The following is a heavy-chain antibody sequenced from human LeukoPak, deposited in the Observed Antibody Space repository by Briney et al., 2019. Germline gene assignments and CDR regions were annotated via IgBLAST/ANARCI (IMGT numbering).Heavy chain of an antibody. V-gene: IGHV3-23*01. CDR1: GFTFSSYA. J-gene: IGHJ4*02. CDR2: IRGSGGST. CDR3: VFYYYDSSGYYG. Sequence: PGGSLRLSCAASGFTFSSYAMSWVRQAPGKGLEWVSAIRGSGGSTYYTDSVKGRFTISRDNSKNTVSLQMNSLRAEDTAIYYCVFYYYDSSGYYGWGQGTLVTVSS. D-gene: IGHD3-22*01.